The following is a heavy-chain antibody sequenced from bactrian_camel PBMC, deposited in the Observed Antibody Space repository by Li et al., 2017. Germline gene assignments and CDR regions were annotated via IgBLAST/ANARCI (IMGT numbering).Heavy chain of an antibody. CDR2: IQNDGKKT. CDR1: GLTFSSFD. CDR3: AIGVQHNGF. V-gene: IGHV3-2*01. D-gene: IGHD2*01. Sequence: VQLVESRGDLVQSGESLRLSCAASGLTFSSFDMAWVRQAPGKGLEWVSGIQNDGKKTYYADFVKGRFTIAKDNAKNTLYLQLNSLKIEDTAMYYCAIGVQHNGFLGQGTQVTVS. J-gene: IGHJ6*01.